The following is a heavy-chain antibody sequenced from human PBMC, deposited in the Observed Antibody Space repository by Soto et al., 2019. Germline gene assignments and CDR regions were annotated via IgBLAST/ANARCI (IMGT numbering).Heavy chain of an antibody. CDR3: ATAPDTAMTDHYYGMDV. CDR2: IIPILGIA. J-gene: IGHJ6*02. V-gene: IGHV1-69*04. D-gene: IGHD5-18*01. CDR1: GYTFTSYA. Sequence: SVKVSCKASGYTFTSYAMHWVRQAPGQRLEWMGRIIPILGIANYAQKFQGRVTIAADKSTSTAYMELSSLRSEDTAVYYCATAPDTAMTDHYYGMDVWGQGTTVTVSS.